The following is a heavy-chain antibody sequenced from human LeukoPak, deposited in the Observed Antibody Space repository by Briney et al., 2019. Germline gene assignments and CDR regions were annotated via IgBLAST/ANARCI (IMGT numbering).Heavy chain of an antibody. Sequence: SETLSLTCTVSGGSISSSSYYWAWIRQPPGKGLEWIGEINHSGSTNYNPSLKSRVTISVDTSKNQFSLKLSSVTAADTAVYYCARLSSKNYYYDSSGHRNAFDIWGQGTMVTVSS. CDR3: ARLSSKNYYYDSSGHRNAFDI. CDR2: INHSGST. CDR1: GGSISSSSYY. J-gene: IGHJ3*02. V-gene: IGHV4-39*07. D-gene: IGHD3-22*01.